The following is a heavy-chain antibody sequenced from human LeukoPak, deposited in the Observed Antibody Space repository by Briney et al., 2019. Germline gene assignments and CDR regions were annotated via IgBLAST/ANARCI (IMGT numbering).Heavy chain of an antibody. CDR1: GFTFSSYA. D-gene: IGHD3-22*01. J-gene: IGHJ6*02. V-gene: IGHV3-23*01. CDR3: AKVTDDSSGYYLGTYCGMDV. CDR2: ISGSGGST. Sequence: QTGGSLRLSCAASGFTFSSYAMSWVRQAPGKGLEWVSAISGSGGSTYYADSVKGRFTISRDNSKNTLYLQMNSLRAEDTAVYYCAKVTDDSSGYYLGTYCGMDVWGQGTTVTVSS.